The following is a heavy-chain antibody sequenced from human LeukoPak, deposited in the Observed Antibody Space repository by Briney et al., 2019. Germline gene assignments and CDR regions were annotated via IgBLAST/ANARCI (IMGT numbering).Heavy chain of an antibody. CDR3: ARAQVGRIGNYYYYYMDV. V-gene: IGHV4-59*01. CDR2: IYYSGST. Sequence: SETLSLTCTVSGGSISSYYWSWIRQPPGKGLEWIGYIYYSGSTNYNPSLESRVTISVDTSKNQFSLKLSSVTAADTAVYYCARAQVGRIGNYYYYYMDVWGKGTTVTVSS. CDR1: GGSISSYY. D-gene: IGHD2/OR15-2a*01. J-gene: IGHJ6*03.